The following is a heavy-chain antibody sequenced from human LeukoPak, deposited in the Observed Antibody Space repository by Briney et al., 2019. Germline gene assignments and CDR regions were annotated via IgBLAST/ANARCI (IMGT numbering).Heavy chain of an antibody. CDR1: GGSISSSSYY. Sequence: SETLSLTCTVSGGSISSSSYYWGWIRQPPGKGLEWIGSIYYSGSTYYNPSLKSRVTISVDTSKNQFSLKLSSVTAADTAVYYCARDPVNYYGSREYYWGQGTLVTVSS. J-gene: IGHJ4*02. CDR2: IYYSGST. V-gene: IGHV4-39*07. D-gene: IGHD3-10*01. CDR3: ARDPVNYYGSREYY.